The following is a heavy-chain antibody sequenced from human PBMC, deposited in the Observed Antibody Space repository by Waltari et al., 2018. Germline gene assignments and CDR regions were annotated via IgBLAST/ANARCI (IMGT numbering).Heavy chain of an antibody. V-gene: IGHV1-2*06. CDR3: ANIAAAGITPLDY. Sequence: QVQLVQSGAEVKKPGASVKVSCKASGYTFTGYYLHWVRQAPGPGLEWKGRSKLSRGGTNEAQKFQSRVTMTRYTSISAAYMELSRLRADDTAVYYWANIAAAGITPLDYWGQGTLVTVSS. J-gene: IGHJ4*02. D-gene: IGHD6-13*01. CDR1: GYTFTGYY. CDR2: SKLSRGGT.